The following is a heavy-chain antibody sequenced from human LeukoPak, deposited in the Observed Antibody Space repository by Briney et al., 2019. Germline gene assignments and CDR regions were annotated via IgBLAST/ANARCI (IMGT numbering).Heavy chain of an antibody. V-gene: IGHV5-51*01. D-gene: IGHD2-15*01. CDR2: IYPGDSDT. J-gene: IGHJ4*02. CDR1: GYSFTSYW. Sequence: GESLKISCEGSGYSFTSYWIGWVRQMRGKGLEWMGIIYPGDSDTRYSPSFQGQATISADKSISTAYLQWSSLKASDTAMYYCARSSRHCSGGSCYLVDYWGQGTLVTVSS. CDR3: ARSSRHCSGGSCYLVDY.